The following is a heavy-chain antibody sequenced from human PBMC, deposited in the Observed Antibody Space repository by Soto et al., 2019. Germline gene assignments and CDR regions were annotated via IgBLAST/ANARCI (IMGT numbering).Heavy chain of an antibody. V-gene: IGHV3-33*01. D-gene: IGHD1-20*01. Sequence: QVQLVESGGGVVQPGRSLRLSCAASGFTFSSYGMHWVRQAPGKGLEWVAVIWFDGSSKYYADSVKGRFTISRDNSKNTLYLQMHSLRAEDTAVYYCARVGITATTFRGFDYWGQGTLVTVSS. J-gene: IGHJ4*02. CDR2: IWFDGSSK. CDR3: ARVGITATTFRGFDY. CDR1: GFTFSSYG.